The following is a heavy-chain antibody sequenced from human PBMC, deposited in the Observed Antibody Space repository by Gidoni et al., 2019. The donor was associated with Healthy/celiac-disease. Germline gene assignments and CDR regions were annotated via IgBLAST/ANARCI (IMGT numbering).Heavy chain of an antibody. Sequence: VQLVQSGAEVKKPGSSVKVSCKASVGTSSSYAISLVRQAPGQGLEWMGRIIPILGIANYAQKFQGRVTITADKSTSTAYMELSSLRSEDTAVYYCARAGGGSSSWDYWGQGTLVTVSS. CDR2: IIPILGIA. J-gene: IGHJ4*02. CDR3: ARAGGGSSSWDY. D-gene: IGHD6-13*01. V-gene: IGHV1-69*09. CDR1: VGTSSSYA.